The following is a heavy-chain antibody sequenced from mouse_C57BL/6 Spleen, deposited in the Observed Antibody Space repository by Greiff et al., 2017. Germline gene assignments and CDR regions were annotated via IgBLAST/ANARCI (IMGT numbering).Heavy chain of an antibody. Sequence: VQLQQSGAELVKPGASVKISCKASGYAFSSYWMNWVKQRPGKGLEWIGQIYPGDGDTNYNGKFKGKATLTADKSSSTAYMQLSSLTSEDSAVYFCARRGYCEGYYAMDYWGQGTSVTVSS. D-gene: IGHD2-3*01. CDR3: ARRGYCEGYYAMDY. CDR1: GYAFSSYW. CDR2: IYPGDGDT. V-gene: IGHV1-80*01. J-gene: IGHJ4*01.